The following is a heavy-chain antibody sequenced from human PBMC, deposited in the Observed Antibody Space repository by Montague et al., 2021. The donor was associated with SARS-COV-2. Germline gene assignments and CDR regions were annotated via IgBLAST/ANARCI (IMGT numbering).Heavy chain of an antibody. J-gene: IGHJ6*03. V-gene: IGHV7-4-1*02. D-gene: IGHD3-22*01. CDR1: GYTFTSYA. CDR3: ARSDSSGPWAYYYYMDV. CDR2: INTNTGNP. Sequence: SLKVSCKASGYTFTSYAMNWVRQAPGQGLEWMGWINTNTGNPTYAQGFTGRFVFSLDTSVSTAYLQISSLKAEDTAVYYCARSDSSGPWAYYYYMDVWGKGTTVTVSS.